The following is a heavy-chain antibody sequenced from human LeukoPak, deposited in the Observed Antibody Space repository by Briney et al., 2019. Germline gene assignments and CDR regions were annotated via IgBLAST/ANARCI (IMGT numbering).Heavy chain of an antibody. J-gene: IGHJ4*02. V-gene: IGHV4-31*03. CDR3: ARDRGGGSQIFDY. CDR2: IYYSGST. CDR1: GGSISSGGYY. Sequence: SETLSLTCTVSGGSISSGGYYWSWIRQHPGKGLEWIGYIYYSGSTYYNPSLKSRVTISVDTSKNQFSLKLSSVTAADTAVYYCARDRGGGSQIFDYWGQGTLVTVSS. D-gene: IGHD1-26*01.